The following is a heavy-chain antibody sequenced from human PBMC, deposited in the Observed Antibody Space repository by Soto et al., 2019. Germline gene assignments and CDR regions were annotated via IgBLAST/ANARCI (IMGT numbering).Heavy chain of an antibody. CDR2: INPTGDSP. CDR3: ARTRRIGPHAVFDY. V-gene: IGHV1-46*03. J-gene: IGHJ4*02. D-gene: IGHD2-15*01. Sequence: QVQLVQSGAEVKKPGASVRVSCTASGNTFSTDYMHWIRQAPGQGLEWMGVINPTGDSPSYAQKLQGRITMTRDTSQNPYLDRSSLASEDTAVYLCARTRRIGPHAVFDYWSQGSLVTVSS. CDR1: GNTFSTDY.